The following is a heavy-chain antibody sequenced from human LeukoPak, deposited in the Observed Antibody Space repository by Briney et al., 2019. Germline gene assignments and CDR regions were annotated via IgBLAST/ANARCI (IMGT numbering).Heavy chain of an antibody. CDR1: GGSFSGYY. CDR2: INHSGST. Sequence: SETLSLTCAVYGGSFSGYYWSWIRQPPGKGLEWIGEINHSGSTNYNPSLKSRVTISVDTSKNQFSLKLSSVTAADTAVYYCXXXXXXXXXXXXPQYYYYYGMDVWGQGTTVTVSS. J-gene: IGHJ6*02. V-gene: IGHV4-34*01. CDR3: XXXXXXXXXXXXPQYYYYYGMDV.